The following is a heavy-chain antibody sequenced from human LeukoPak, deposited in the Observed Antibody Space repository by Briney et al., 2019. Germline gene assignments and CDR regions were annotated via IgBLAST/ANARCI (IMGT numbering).Heavy chain of an antibody. Sequence: GGSLRLSCAASGFTFDDYGMSWVRQAPGKGLEWVSGINWNGGSTGYADSVKGRFTISRDNAKNSLYLQVNSLRAEDTALYYCARDGVVGATNAFDYWGQGTLVTVSS. CDR3: ARDGVVGATNAFDY. CDR2: INWNGGST. D-gene: IGHD1-26*01. V-gene: IGHV3-20*04. J-gene: IGHJ4*02. CDR1: GFTFDDYG.